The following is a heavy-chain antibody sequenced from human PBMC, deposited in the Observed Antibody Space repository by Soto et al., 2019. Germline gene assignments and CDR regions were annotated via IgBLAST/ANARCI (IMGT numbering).Heavy chain of an antibody. J-gene: IGHJ1*01. CDR3: ARHLCTRGGFYPGLGAFPK. CDR1: GYSFSNYW. V-gene: IGHV5-51*01. D-gene: IGHD2-8*02. Sequence: GESLKISCKGSGYSFSNYWIAWVRQMPGKGLEWMGIIYPRDSDTRYSPSFQGQVTISADKSINSDYLQWSSLRVSDTDVYYCARHLCTRGGFYPGLGAFPKWDPGTVVTVTS. CDR2: IYPRDSDT.